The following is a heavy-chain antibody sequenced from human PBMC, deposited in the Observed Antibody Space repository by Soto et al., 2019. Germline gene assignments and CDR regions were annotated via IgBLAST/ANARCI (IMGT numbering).Heavy chain of an antibody. Sequence: ASVKVSCKASGYIFGNYARQWVRQAPGQGLEWMGYINPGNGNTKYSQKFQGRLTISRDTSANTVYMDLSSLTSKDTAIYYCDRVVTNFSGSGDTWFDPWGQGTQVTVSS. J-gene: IGHJ5*02. CDR1: GYIFGNYA. D-gene: IGHD3-10*01. CDR2: INPGNGNT. V-gene: IGHV1-3*01. CDR3: DRVVTNFSGSGDTWFDP.